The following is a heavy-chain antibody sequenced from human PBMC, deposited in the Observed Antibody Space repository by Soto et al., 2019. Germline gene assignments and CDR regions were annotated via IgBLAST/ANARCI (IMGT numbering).Heavy chain of an antibody. CDR1: GGSISSGGYY. J-gene: IGHJ4*02. CDR3: AREGSYGVCPRFDY. Sequence: SETLSLTCTVSGGSISSGGYYWSWIRQHPGKGLEWIGYIYYSGSTYYNPSLKSRVTISVDTSKNQFSLKLSSVTAADTAVYYCAREGSYGVCPRFDYWGQGTLVTVSS. CDR2: IYYSGST. D-gene: IGHD4-17*01. V-gene: IGHV4-31*03.